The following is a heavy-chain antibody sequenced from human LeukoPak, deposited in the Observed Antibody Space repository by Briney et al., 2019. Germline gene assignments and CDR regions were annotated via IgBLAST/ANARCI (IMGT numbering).Heavy chain of an antibody. CDR2: IYYSGST. V-gene: IGHV4-30-4*08. D-gene: IGHD3-3*01. CDR3: ARVGFWSGYSSGY. Sequence: SETLSLTCTVSGGSISSGDYYWGWIRQPPGKGLEWIGYIYYSGSTYYNPSLKSRVTISVDTSKNQFSLKLSSVTAADTAVYYCARVGFWSGYSSGYWGQGTLVTVSS. J-gene: IGHJ4*02. CDR1: GGSISSGDYY.